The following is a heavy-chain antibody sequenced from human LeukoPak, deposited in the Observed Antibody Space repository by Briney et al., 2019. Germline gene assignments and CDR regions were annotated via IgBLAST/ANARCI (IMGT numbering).Heavy chain of an antibody. V-gene: IGHV3-23*01. CDR1: RFAFHNYA. D-gene: IGHD4-23*01. CDR2: ISVDGGDI. CDR3: GKDPNGNFIGAFDF. J-gene: IGHJ3*01. Sequence: GGSLRLSCAASRFAFHNYAMTWIRQAPERGLEWVSSISVDGGDIKYTDSAKGRFTISRDNSKGTLYLQMDSLRVEDTAVYYCGKDPNGNFIGAFDFWGQGTMVTVSS.